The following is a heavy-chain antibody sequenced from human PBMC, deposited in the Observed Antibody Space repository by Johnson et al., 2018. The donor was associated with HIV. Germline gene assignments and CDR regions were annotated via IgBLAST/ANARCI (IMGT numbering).Heavy chain of an antibody. Sequence: VQLVESGGGVVQPGRSLRLSCAASGFTFSSYAMHWVRQAPGKGLVWVSRINSDGSSTSYADSVKGRFTISIDNSKNTLYLQMNSLRTEDTAVYYCATEYFDIWGQGTMVTGSS. CDR2: INSDGSST. V-gene: IGHV3-74*02. J-gene: IGHJ3*02. CDR1: GFTFSSYA. D-gene: IGHD2-21*02. CDR3: ATEYFDI.